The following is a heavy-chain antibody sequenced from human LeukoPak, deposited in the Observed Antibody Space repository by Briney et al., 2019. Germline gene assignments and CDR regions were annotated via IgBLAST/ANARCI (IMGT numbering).Heavy chain of an antibody. J-gene: IGHJ4*02. CDR1: GYSISSGYY. CDR2: IYHSGRT. CDR3: AKIGYYCGPDY. V-gene: IGHV4-38-2*01. D-gene: IGHD3-10*01. Sequence: SDTVSLTCAVSGYSISSGYYWGWIRQPPGKGLEWIGSIYHSGRTYYNPSLKSRVTISVDTAKNQFSLKLSSVTAADTAVYYCAKIGYYCGPDYWGQGTLVTVSS.